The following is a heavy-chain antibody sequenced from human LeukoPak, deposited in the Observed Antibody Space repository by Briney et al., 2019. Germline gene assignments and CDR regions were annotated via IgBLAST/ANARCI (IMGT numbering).Heavy chain of an antibody. CDR1: GFTFSSYS. CDR3: ARDRRGYDYDY. J-gene: IGHJ4*02. D-gene: IGHD5-12*01. CDR2: ISSSSTYI. Sequence: GGSLRLSCAASGFTFSSYSMNWVRQAPGKGLEWDSSISSSSTYIYYADSVKGRFTISRDNAKNSLYLQMNSLRAEDTAVYYCARDRRGYDYDYWGQGTLVTVSS. V-gene: IGHV3-21*01.